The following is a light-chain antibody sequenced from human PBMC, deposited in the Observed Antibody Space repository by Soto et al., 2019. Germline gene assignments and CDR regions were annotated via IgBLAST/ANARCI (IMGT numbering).Light chain of an antibody. CDR2: AAS. V-gene: IGKV1-39*01. J-gene: IGKJ1*01. Sequence: DIQMTQSPSTLSASVGDRVTINCRASQSISTYLNWYQQKVGRAPTLLIYAASSLQSGVPSRFSGGGSGTDFTLTISSLQPEDFAMYFCQQCYSSPRTFGQGTKV. CDR1: QSISTY. CDR3: QQCYSSPRT.